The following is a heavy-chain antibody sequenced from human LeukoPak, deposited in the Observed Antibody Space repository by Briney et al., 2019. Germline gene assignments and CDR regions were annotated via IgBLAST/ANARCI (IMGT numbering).Heavy chain of an antibody. CDR2: IIPIFGTA. CDR3: ASSWFAVAGTETNWFDP. V-gene: IGHV1-69*13. CDR1: GGTFSSYA. J-gene: IGHJ5*02. Sequence: ASVKVSCKASGGTFSSYAISWVRQAPGQGLEWMGGIIPIFGTANYAQKFQGRVTITADESTSTAYLELSSLRSEDTAVYYCASSWFAVAGTETNWFDPWGQGTLVTVSS. D-gene: IGHD6-19*01.